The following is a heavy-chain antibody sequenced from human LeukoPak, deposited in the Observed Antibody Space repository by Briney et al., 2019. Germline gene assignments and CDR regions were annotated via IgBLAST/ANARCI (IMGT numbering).Heavy chain of an antibody. J-gene: IGHJ6*03. CDR3: ARLHYGGNYGYYYYYMDV. V-gene: IGHV4-39*01. Sequence: SETLSLTCTVSGGSISSSSYHWGRIRQPPGKGLEWIGSIYYTGSTYYNPSLKSRVTISVDTSKNQFSLKLSSVTAADTAVYYCARLHYGGNYGYYYYYMDVWGKGTTVTISS. D-gene: IGHD4-23*01. CDR2: IYYTGST. CDR1: GGSISSSSYH.